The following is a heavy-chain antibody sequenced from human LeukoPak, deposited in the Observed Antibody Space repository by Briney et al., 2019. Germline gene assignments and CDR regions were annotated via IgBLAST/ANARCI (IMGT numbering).Heavy chain of an antibody. Sequence: GGSLRLSCAASGFTFSSYAMSWVRQAPGKGLEWVANIKGSDKGHVDSVKGRFSVSRDDARNSLYLQMDSLRAEDTAAYYCARDVDWNYDLWGQGTVVRVSS. CDR1: GFTFSSYA. CDR2: IKGSDK. J-gene: IGHJ4*02. CDR3: ARDVDWNYDL. D-gene: IGHD1-7*01. V-gene: IGHV3-7*01.